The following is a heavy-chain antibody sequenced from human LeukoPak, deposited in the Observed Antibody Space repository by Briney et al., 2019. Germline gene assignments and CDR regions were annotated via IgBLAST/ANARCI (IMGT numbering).Heavy chain of an antibody. D-gene: IGHD6-13*01. CDR3: ARDRLAAGGSGA. V-gene: IGHV1-2*06. Sequence: ASVKVSCKASGYTLTGYSMHWVRQAPGQGLEWMGRINPNSGGTNYAQKFQGRVTMTRDTSISTAYMELSSLRSDDTAVYYCARDRLAAGGSGAWGQGTLVTVSS. J-gene: IGHJ5*02. CDR1: GYTLTGYS. CDR2: INPNSGGT.